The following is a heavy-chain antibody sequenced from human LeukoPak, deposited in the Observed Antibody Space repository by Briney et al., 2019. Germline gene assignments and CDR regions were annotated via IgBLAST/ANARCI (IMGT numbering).Heavy chain of an antibody. CDR2: IDSSGGYM. D-gene: IGHD3-16*01. V-gene: IGHV3-21*01. Sequence: PGGSLRLSCEAPGFTFNTYSMNWARQAPGKGLEWVSSIDSSGGYMFYADSVKGRFTISRDNAKNSLYLQMDSLRVEDTAVYYCARDPPSRGTRYFDYWGQGTLVTVSS. J-gene: IGHJ4*02. CDR1: GFTFNTYS. CDR3: ARDPPSRGTRYFDY.